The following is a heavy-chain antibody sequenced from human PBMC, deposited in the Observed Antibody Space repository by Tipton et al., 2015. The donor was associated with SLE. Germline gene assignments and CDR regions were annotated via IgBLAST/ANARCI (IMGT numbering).Heavy chain of an antibody. CDR2: IYHSGST. CDR3: ARPLYYYYYMDV. CDR1: GYSISSGYY. J-gene: IGHJ6*03. V-gene: IGHV4-38-2*01. Sequence: GLVKPSETLSLTCAVSGYSISSGYYWGWIRQPPGKGLEWIGSIYHSGSTNYNPSLKSRVTISVDTSKNQFSLKLRSVTAADTAVYYCARPLYYYYYMDVWGKGTTVTVSS.